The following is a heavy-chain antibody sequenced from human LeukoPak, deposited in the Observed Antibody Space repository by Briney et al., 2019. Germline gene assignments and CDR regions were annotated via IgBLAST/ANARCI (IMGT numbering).Heavy chain of an antibody. J-gene: IGHJ6*02. CDR1: GGSISSSSYY. D-gene: IGHD3-10*01. CDR3: ARGAVPVRGLYYYYYGMDV. V-gene: IGHV4-39*07. CDR2: IYYSGST. Sequence: SETLSLTCTVSGGSISSSSYYWGWIRQPPGKGLEWIGSIYYSGSTNYNPSLKSRVTISVDTSKNQFSLKLSSVTAADTAVYYCARGAVPVRGLYYYYYGMDVWGQGTTVTVSS.